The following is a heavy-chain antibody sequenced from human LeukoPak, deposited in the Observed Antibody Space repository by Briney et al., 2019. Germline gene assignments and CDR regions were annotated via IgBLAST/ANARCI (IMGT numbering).Heavy chain of an antibody. J-gene: IGHJ4*02. Sequence: KPSETLSLTCTVSGGSVSSGSYYWSWIRQPPGKGLEWIEYIYYSGSTNYNPSLKSRVTISVDTSKNQFSLKLSSVTAADTAVYYCARGRVFGVVIRLYYFDYWGQGTLVTVSS. CDR1: GGSVSSGSYY. CDR3: ARGRVFGVVIRLYYFDY. CDR2: IYYSGST. V-gene: IGHV4-61*01. D-gene: IGHD3-3*01.